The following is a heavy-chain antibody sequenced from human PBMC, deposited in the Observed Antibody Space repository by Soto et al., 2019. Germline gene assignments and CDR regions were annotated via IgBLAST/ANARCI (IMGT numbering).Heavy chain of an antibody. CDR2: IYYSGST. D-gene: IGHD4-17*01. V-gene: IGHV4-31*03. CDR1: GGSISSGGYY. CDR3: ARGDGDLGPNWFDP. Sequence: QVQLQESGPGLVKPSQTLSLTCTVSGGSISSGGYYWSWIRQHPGKGLEWIGYIYYSGSTYYNPSIKSRVTISVDTSKNQFSLKLSSVTAADTAVYYCARGDGDLGPNWFDPWGQGTLVTVSS. J-gene: IGHJ5*02.